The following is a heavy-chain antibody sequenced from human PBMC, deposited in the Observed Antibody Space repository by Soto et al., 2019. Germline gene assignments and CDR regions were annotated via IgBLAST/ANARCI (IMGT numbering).Heavy chain of an antibody. J-gene: IGHJ4*02. Sequence: SETLSLTCTVSGGSLSSGAYYWSWIRQHPGKGLEWIGYIYYSGSTYYNPSLESRVTLSVDTSTKQFSLKVSSVTAADTAVYYLARAKYFESSGPFDDWGLGTLVTVYS. V-gene: IGHV4-31*03. CDR1: GGSLSSGAYY. CDR3: ARAKYFESSGPFDD. D-gene: IGHD3-22*01. CDR2: IYYSGST.